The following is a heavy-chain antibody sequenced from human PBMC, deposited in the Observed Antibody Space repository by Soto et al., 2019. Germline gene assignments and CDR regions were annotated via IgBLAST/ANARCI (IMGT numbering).Heavy chain of an antibody. CDR2: IYYSGST. V-gene: IGHV4-59*01. CDR3: ARGWGFYFDY. J-gene: IGHJ4*02. D-gene: IGHD3-16*01. Sequence: SETLSLTCTVSGGSISSYYWSWIRQPPGKGLEWIGYIYYSGSTNYNPSLKSRVAISVDTSKNQFSLNLSSVTAADTAVYHCARGWGFYFDYWGQGTLVTVSS. CDR1: GGSISSYY.